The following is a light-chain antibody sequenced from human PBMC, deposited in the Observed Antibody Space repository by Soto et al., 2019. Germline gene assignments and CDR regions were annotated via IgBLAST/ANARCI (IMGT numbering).Light chain of an antibody. CDR1: QSISSW. CDR3: QQYNSYSP. Sequence: DIQMTQSPSTLSASVGYRVTITCRASQSISSWLAWYQQKPGRDPKVLIFDASSLVSGVPSRFAASGSETEFTLTISSLQPDDFATYYCQQYNSYSPFGGGTKVDIK. V-gene: IGKV1-5*01. J-gene: IGKJ4*01. CDR2: DAS.